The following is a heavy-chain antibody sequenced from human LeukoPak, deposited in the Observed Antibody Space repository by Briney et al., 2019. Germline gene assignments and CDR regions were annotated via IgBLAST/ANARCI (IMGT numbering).Heavy chain of an antibody. D-gene: IGHD6-13*01. CDR3: ARDRRAAAVYDAFDI. CDR2: IKQDGSEK. Sequence: GGSLRLSCAASGFTFSSYSMNWVRQAPGKGLEWVANIKQDGSEKYYVGSVKGRFTISRDNAKNSLYLQMNSLRAEDTAVYYCARDRRAAAVYDAFDIWGQGTMVTVSS. J-gene: IGHJ3*02. CDR1: GFTFSSYS. V-gene: IGHV3-7*01.